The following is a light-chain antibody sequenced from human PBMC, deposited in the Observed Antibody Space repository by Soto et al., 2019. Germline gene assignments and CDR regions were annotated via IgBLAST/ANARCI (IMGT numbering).Light chain of an antibody. CDR2: GAS. Sequence: EIVMTQSPATLSVSPGERATLSCRASQSVSSNLAWYQQKPGQAPRLLIYGASTRATGIPARFSGSGSGTEFTLTIXXXQXXXXXVXXXXXXXXWPXTFGQGTKVEIK. V-gene: IGKV3-15*01. CDR3: XXXXXWPXT. J-gene: IGKJ1*01. CDR1: QSVSSN.